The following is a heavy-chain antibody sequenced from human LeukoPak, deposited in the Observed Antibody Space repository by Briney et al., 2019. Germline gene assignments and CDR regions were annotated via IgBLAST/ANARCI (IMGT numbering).Heavy chain of an antibody. V-gene: IGHV4-34*01. J-gene: IGHJ4*02. D-gene: IGHD2-15*01. CDR1: GGSFSGYY. CDR2: INHSGST. Sequence: SETLSLTCAVYGGSFSGYYWSWIRQPPGKGLEWIGEINHSGSTNYNPSLKSRVTISVDTSKNQFSLELSSVTAADTAVYYCARIGGYCSGGSCRGLFDYWGQGTLVTVSS. CDR3: ARIGGYCSGGSCRGLFDY.